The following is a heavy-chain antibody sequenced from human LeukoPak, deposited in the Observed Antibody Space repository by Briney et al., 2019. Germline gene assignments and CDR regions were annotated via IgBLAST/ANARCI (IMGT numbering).Heavy chain of an antibody. D-gene: IGHD2-2*01. CDR1: GFTFSNAW. Sequence: GGSLRLSWAASGFTFSNAWMSWVRQAPGKGLEWVGRIKSKTDGGTTDYAPPVKGRFTISRDDSKNTLYLQMNSLKTEDTAVYYCTRAFCSSTSCFHFDYWGQGTLVTASS. V-gene: IGHV3-15*01. CDR2: IKSKTDGGTT. CDR3: TRAFCSSTSCFHFDY. J-gene: IGHJ4*02.